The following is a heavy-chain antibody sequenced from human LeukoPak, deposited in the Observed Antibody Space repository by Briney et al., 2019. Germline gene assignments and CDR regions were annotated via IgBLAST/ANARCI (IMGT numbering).Heavy chain of an antibody. CDR2: ISGSGGST. CDR3: AKDYYGSGSYEY. D-gene: IGHD3-10*01. Sequence: GGCLRLSCAASGFTFSSYAMSWVRQAPGKGLEWVSAISGSGGSTYYADSVKGRFTISRDNSKNTLYLQMNSLRAEDTAVYYCAKDYYGSGSYEYWGQGTLVTVSS. J-gene: IGHJ4*02. V-gene: IGHV3-23*01. CDR1: GFTFSSYA.